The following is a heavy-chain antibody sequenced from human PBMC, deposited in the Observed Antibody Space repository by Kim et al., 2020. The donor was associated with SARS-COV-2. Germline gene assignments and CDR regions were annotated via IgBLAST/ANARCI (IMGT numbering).Heavy chain of an antibody. CDR3: TRGYGSGRNWFDP. V-gene: IGHV3-49*03. CDR2: IRSKAYGGTT. CDR1: GFTFRDYA. Sequence: GGSLRLSCTASGFTFRDYAMSWFRQAPGKGLEWVSFIRSKAYGGTTEYAASVKGRFTISRDDSKSIAYLQMNSLKTEDTAVYYCTRGYGSGRNWFDPWGQGTLVTVSS. J-gene: IGHJ5*02. D-gene: IGHD3-10*01.